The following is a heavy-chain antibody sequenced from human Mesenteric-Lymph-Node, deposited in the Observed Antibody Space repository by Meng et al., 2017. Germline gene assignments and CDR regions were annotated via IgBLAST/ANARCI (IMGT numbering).Heavy chain of an antibody. CDR1: GYTFTGYY. V-gene: IGHV1-2*06. CDR2: INPNSGGT. CDR3: AREEGPSSSWYVDY. D-gene: IGHD6-13*01. J-gene: IGHJ4*02. Sequence: QVQLAQSGAEVKKPGASVKLYCKASGYTFTGYYMHWVRQAPGQGLEWMGRINPNSGGTNYAQKFQGRVTMTRDTSISTAYMELSRLRSDDTAVYYCAREEGPSSSWYVDYWGQGTLVTVSS.